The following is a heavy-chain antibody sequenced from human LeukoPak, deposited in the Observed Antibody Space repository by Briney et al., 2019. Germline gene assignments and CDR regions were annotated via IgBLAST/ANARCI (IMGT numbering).Heavy chain of an antibody. CDR2: ISGSGGST. CDR1: GFTFSSYG. J-gene: IGHJ3*02. CDR3: ARDLSSGYYYGFGAFDI. D-gene: IGHD3-22*01. V-gene: IGHV3-23*01. Sequence: PGGTLRLSCAASGFTFSSYGMSWVRQAPGKGLEWVSAISGSGGSTYYADSVKGRFTISRDNSKNTLYLQMNSLRAEDTAVYYCARDLSSGYYYGFGAFDIWGQGTMVTVSS.